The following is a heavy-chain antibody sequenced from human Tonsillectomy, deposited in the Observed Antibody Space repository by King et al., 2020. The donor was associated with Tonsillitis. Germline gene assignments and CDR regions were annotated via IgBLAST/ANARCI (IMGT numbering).Heavy chain of an antibody. J-gene: IGHJ6*03. CDR2: IDHSGIT. D-gene: IGHD3-22*01. CDR3: SRGGSFYYDSSAKPYYFHYYMDV. Sequence: VQLQQWGAGLLKPSETLSLTCAVYGGSFSEYFWSWIRQPPGKGLEWIGEIDHSGITNYNPSLKSRVTLSLLTSKNQFSLKLTYVTAADTAVYYCSRGGSFYYDSSAKPYYFHYYMDVWGEGTTVTVS. CDR1: GGSFSEYF. V-gene: IGHV4-34*01.